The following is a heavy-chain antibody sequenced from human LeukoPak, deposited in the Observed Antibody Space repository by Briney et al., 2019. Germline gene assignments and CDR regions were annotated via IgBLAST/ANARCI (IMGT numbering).Heavy chain of an antibody. J-gene: IGHJ4*02. Sequence: PGGSLRLSCAASGFTFSNYAMHWVRQAPGKGLEYVSAITSNGGSTYYANSVKGRFTISRSNSKNTLYLQMGSLRAEDMAVYYCARPYYDILTGSIISGALGYWGQGTLVTVSS. D-gene: IGHD3-9*01. CDR1: GFTFSNYA. V-gene: IGHV3-64*01. CDR2: ITSNGGST. CDR3: ARPYYDILTGSIISGALGY.